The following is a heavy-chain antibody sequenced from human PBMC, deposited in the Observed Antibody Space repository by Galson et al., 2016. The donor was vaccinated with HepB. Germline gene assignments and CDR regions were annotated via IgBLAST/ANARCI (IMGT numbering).Heavy chain of an antibody. Sequence: SLRLSCAASGFTFSSYAMSWVRQAPGKGLEWVSTISGGGGTYYADSVKGRFTISRDNSKNTRFLPMNSLRADDTAVYYCARAYYYGSGSQPYYFDYWGQGTLVTVSS. D-gene: IGHD3-10*01. CDR1: GFTFSSYA. CDR2: ISGGGGT. J-gene: IGHJ4*02. V-gene: IGHV3-23*01. CDR3: ARAYYYGSGSQPYYFDY.